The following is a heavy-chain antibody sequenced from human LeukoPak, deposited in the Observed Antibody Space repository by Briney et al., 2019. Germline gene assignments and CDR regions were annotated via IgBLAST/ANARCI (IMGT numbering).Heavy chain of an antibody. D-gene: IGHD1-26*01. Sequence: GGSLRLSCAASGLTFSSYGMHWVRPAPGKGLEWVAVISYDGSNKYYADSVKGRFPISRDNSKNTLYLQMNSLRAEDKAVYYCAKDSIQWELRYYFDYWGQGTLVTVSS. CDR2: ISYDGSNK. J-gene: IGHJ4*02. CDR3: AKDSIQWELRYYFDY. V-gene: IGHV3-30*18. CDR1: GLTFSSYG.